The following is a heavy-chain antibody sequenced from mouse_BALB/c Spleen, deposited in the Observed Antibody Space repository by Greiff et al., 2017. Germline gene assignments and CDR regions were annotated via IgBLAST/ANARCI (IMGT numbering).Heavy chain of an antibody. CDR3: ARDRYEARSNAMDY. J-gene: IGHJ4*01. V-gene: IGHV5-4*02. CDR2: ISDGGSYT. D-gene: IGHD2-14*01. Sequence: EVQLVESGGGLVKPGGSLKLSCAASGFTFSDYYMYWVRQTPEKRLEWVATISDGGSYTYYPDSVKGRFTISRDNAKNNLYLQMSSLKSEDTAMYYCARDRYEARSNAMDYWGQGTSVTVSS. CDR1: GFTFSDYY.